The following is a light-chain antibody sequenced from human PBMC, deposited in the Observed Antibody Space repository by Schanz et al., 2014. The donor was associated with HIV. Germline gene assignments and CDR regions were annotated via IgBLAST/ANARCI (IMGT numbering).Light chain of an antibody. CDR3: SSHAGSSPYWV. J-gene: IGLJ3*02. CDR1: SSDVGVYNY. V-gene: IGLV2-8*01. CDR2: EGS. Sequence: QSVLTQPASVSGSPGQSITISCTGTSSDVGVYNYVSWYQQHPGKAPKLMIYEGSKRPSGVPDRFSGSKSGNTASLTVSGLQAEDDADYYCSSHAGSSPYWVFGGGTKLTVL.